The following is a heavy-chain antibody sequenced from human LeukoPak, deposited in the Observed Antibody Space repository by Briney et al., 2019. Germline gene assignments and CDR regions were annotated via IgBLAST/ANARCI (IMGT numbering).Heavy chain of an antibody. Sequence: GGSLRLSCAASGFTFSDYYMSWIRQAPGKGLEWVSYISSSGSTIYYADSVKGRFTISRDNAKSSLYLQMNSLRAEDTAVYYCARSGAVPSYYELLTFDYWGQGTLVTVSS. D-gene: IGHD3-10*01. CDR3: ARSGAVPSYYELLTFDY. V-gene: IGHV3-11*04. CDR2: ISSSGSTI. CDR1: GFTFSDYY. J-gene: IGHJ4*02.